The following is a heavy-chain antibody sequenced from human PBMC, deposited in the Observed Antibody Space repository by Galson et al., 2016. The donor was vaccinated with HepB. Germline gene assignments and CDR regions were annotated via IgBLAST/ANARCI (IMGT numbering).Heavy chain of an antibody. Sequence: SLRLSCATSGFTFNAYTMHWVRQYPGKGLEWVSLITWDEITYYADSVKGRFTISRDNSKNTLYLQMNRLRADDTAIYYCVRPYDSIGFDCGFWGQGTLVTVSS. CDR1: GFTFNAYT. CDR3: VRPYDSIGFDCGF. D-gene: IGHD3-22*01. J-gene: IGHJ4*02. CDR2: ITWDEIT. V-gene: IGHV3-43*01.